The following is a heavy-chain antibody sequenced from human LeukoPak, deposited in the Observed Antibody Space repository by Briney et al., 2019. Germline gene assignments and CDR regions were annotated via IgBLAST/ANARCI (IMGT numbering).Heavy chain of an antibody. D-gene: IGHD3-22*01. V-gene: IGHV1-3*01. CDR2: INAGNGNT. J-gene: IGHJ3*02. CDR1: GYTFTSYA. CDR3: ARDYYDDSGPIPDAFDI. Sequence: GASVKVSCKASGYTFTSYAMHWVRQAPGQRLEWMGWINAGNGNTKYSQKFQGRVTITRDTSASTAYMELSSLRSEDTAVYYCARDYYDDSGPIPDAFDIWGQGTMVTVSS.